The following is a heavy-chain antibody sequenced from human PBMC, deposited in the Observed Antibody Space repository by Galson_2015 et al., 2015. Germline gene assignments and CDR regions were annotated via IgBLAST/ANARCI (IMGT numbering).Heavy chain of an antibody. V-gene: IGHV3-48*01. Sequence: SLRLSCAASGFTFSNYSMNWVRQAPGKGLEWVSYLTSSGSTIYYADSVKGRFTISRDNAKNSLSLQMNSLRAEDTAVYYCAGVRSDSVSYPFDYWGQGTLVTVSS. J-gene: IGHJ4*02. CDR3: AGVRSDSVSYPFDY. D-gene: IGHD1-26*01. CDR1: GFTFSNYS. CDR2: LTSSGSTI.